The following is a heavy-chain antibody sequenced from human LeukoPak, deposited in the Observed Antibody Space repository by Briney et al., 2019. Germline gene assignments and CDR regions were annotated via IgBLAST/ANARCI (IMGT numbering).Heavy chain of an antibody. CDR2: IHYSGST. CDR3: AKDQSSYSGPDAFDI. D-gene: IGHD3-10*01. V-gene: IGHV4-59*12. CDR1: GGSISGYY. Sequence: ASETLSLTCTVSGGSISGYYWSWIRQPPWKGLECIGYIHYSGSTNYNPSLKSRVTMSVDTSKIQISLKLSSVTAADTAVYYCAKDQSSYSGPDAFDIWGQGTMVTVSS. J-gene: IGHJ3*02.